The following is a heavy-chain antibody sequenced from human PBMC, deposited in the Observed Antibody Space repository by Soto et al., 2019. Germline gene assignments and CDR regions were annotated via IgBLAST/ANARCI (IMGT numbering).Heavy chain of an antibody. CDR1: GGSISSYY. CDR3: ARRYCSSTSCYNYFDY. D-gene: IGHD2-2*02. CDR2: IYYSGST. Sequence: SETLSLTCTVSGGSISSYYWSWIRQPPGKGLEWIGYIYYSGSTNYNPSLKSRVTISVDTSKNQFSLKLSSVTAADTAVYYCARRYCSSTSCYNYFDYWGQGTLVTVSS. J-gene: IGHJ4*02. V-gene: IGHV4-59*01.